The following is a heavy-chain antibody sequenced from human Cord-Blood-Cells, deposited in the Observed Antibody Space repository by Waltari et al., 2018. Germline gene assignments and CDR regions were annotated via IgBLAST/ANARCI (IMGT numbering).Heavy chain of an antibody. D-gene: IGHD4-4*01. Sequence: QVQLVQSGAEVKKPGASVTVSCKASGGTFSRYAISWVRQDPGQGLEWMGGIIPIFGTANYAQKFQGRVTITADESTSTAYMELSSLRSEDTAVYYCASPSTTVFAFDIWGQGTMVTVSS. CDR3: ASPSTTVFAFDI. CDR2: IIPIFGTA. J-gene: IGHJ3*02. V-gene: IGHV1-69*01. CDR1: GGTFSRYA.